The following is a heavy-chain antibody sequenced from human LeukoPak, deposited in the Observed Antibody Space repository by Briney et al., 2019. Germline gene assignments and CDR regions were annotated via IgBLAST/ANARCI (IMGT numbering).Heavy chain of an antibody. CDR3: AKDFGGASNF. CDR1: GFTFSHYG. CDR2: ISPDGSNK. V-gene: IGHV3-30*18. D-gene: IGHD3-16*01. Sequence: GGSLRLSCVASGFTFSHYGMHWVRQAPGKGLEWVALISPDGSNKYYADSVKGRFTISRDNSENTLYLQMNSLRLEDTAFFYCAKDFGGASNFWDQGTLVTVSS. J-gene: IGHJ4*02.